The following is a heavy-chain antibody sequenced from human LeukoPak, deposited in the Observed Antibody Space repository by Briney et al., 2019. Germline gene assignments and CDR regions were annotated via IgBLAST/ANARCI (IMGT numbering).Heavy chain of an antibody. V-gene: IGHV4-38-2*02. D-gene: IGHD1-26*01. CDR2: IYQSGST. Sequence: PSETLSLTCTVSGYSIRNGYNWGWIRLSPGKGLEWLGSIYQSGSTYDNPSLKSRVTLSIDTSKNQFSLKLTSVTAADTAMYYCARLRSPGDFDYWGQGTLVTVSS. CDR3: ARLRSPGDFDY. CDR1: GYSIRNGYN. J-gene: IGHJ4*02.